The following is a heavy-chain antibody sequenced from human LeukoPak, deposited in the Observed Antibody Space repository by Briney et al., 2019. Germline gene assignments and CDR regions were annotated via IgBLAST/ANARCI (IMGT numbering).Heavy chain of an antibody. J-gene: IGHJ4*02. V-gene: IGHV3-21*01. CDR2: ISSSSSYI. CDR3: ARLDFWSNNYFDY. Sequence: GGSLRLSCAASGFTFSSYSVNWVRQAPGKGLEWVSSISSSSSYIYYADSVKGRFTISRDNAKNSLYLQMNSLRAEDTAVYYCARLDFWSNNYFDYWGQGTLVTVSS. D-gene: IGHD3-3*01. CDR1: GFTFSSYS.